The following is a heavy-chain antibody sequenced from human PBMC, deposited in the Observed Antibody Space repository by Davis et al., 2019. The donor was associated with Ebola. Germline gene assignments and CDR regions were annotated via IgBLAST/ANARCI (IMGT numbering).Heavy chain of an antibody. CDR3: ASNGSYSTPIDY. CDR1: GFTVSSNY. CDR2: IYSGGST. Sequence: GGSLRLSCAASGFTVSSNYMSWVRQAPGKGLEWVSVIYSGGSTYYADSVKGRFTISRDNAKNSLYLQMNSLRAEDTAVYYCASNGSYSTPIDYWGQGTLVTVSS. V-gene: IGHV3-53*01. J-gene: IGHJ4*02. D-gene: IGHD1-26*01.